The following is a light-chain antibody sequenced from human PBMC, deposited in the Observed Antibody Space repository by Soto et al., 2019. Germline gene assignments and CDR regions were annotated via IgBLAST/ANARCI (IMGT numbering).Light chain of an antibody. CDR1: SSDVGSYTL. CDR2: EGS. J-gene: IGLJ2*01. Sequence: QSALTQPASVSGSPGQSITISCTGTSSDVGSYTLVSWYQQHPGKAPKLMIYEGSKRPSGVPNRFSGSKSGNTASLTISGLQAEDEADYYCCSYAGSSTAVVFGGGTKLTVL. CDR3: CSYAGSSTAVV. V-gene: IGLV2-23*01.